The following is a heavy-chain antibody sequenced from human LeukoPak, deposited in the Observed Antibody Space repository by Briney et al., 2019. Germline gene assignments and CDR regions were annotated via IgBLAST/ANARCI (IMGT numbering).Heavy chain of an antibody. J-gene: IGHJ4*02. CDR2: ISWDAGST. Sequence: GGSLRLSCAASGFTFDDYAMHWVRQAPGKGLECVSLISWDAGSTYYADSVKGRFTISRDNSKNSLYLQMNSLRAEDTALYYCARDKARYTKTGTTPFDYWGQRTLVTVSS. CDR1: GFTFDDYA. CDR3: ARDKARYTKTGTTPFDY. D-gene: IGHD1-7*01. V-gene: IGHV3-43D*03.